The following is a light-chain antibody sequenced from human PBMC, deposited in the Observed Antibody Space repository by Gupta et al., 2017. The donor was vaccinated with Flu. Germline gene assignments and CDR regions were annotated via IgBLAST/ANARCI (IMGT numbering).Light chain of an antibody. J-gene: IGKJ2*01. Sequence: EIVLTQSPATLSLSPGERATLFCRASQSVSTYLAWYQHKPGQAPRLLIYDASNRATGIPARFSGSGSGTDFTLTSSSLEPEELAVYYCQKRSNWPPYTFGQGTRLE. CDR1: QSVSTY. V-gene: IGKV3-11*01. CDR3: QKRSNWPPYT. CDR2: DAS.